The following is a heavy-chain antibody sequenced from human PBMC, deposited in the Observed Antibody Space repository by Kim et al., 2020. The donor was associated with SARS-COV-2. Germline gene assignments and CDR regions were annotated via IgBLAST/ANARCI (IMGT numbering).Heavy chain of an antibody. Sequence: ASVKVSCKASGYILTNYYMQWVRQAPGQGLEWVGRIDPYTGDTNYAQKFQGRVTVTRDTSISTVYMELGRLTSDDTAAYYCVRATGQRWFAPWGQGTLVTVSS. CDR3: VRATGQRWFAP. CDR2: IDPYTGDT. D-gene: IGHD6-25*01. CDR1: GYILTNYY. J-gene: IGHJ5*01. V-gene: IGHV1-2*06.